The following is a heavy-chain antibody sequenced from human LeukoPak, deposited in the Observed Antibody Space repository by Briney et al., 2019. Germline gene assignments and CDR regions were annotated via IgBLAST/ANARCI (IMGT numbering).Heavy chain of an antibody. CDR2: INPSGGST. D-gene: IGHD3-22*01. Sequence: GASVKVSCKASGYTFTSYYMHWVRQAPGQGLEWMGIINPSGGSTSYAQKFQGRVTMTRDMSTSTVYMELSSLRSEDTAVYYCAREGRRYDSSGYTRRGFDYWGQGTLVTVSS. V-gene: IGHV1-46*01. CDR3: AREGRRYDSSGYTRRGFDY. J-gene: IGHJ4*02. CDR1: GYTFTSYY.